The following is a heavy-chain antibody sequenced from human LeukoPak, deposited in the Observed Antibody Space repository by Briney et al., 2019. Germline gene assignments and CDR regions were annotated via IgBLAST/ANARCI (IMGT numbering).Heavy chain of an antibody. CDR2: IRYDGSDS. Sequence: GGSLRLSCSAFGYTFSNYAMHWVRQAPGKGLDWVAFIRYDGSDSYYTDSVKGRFTISRDDSKKTLYLQMYSLRTEDTAVYYCALLGVVIPPDTYDVWGQGTLVTVSS. J-gene: IGHJ3*01. V-gene: IGHV3-30*02. CDR3: ALLGVVIPPDTYDV. D-gene: IGHD3-3*01. CDR1: GYTFSNYA.